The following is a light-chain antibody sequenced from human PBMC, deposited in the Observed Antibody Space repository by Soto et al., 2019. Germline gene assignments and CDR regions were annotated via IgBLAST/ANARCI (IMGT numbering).Light chain of an antibody. CDR3: QQYNSYLGWT. CDR2: DAS. J-gene: IGKJ1*01. CDR1: QSISSW. V-gene: IGKV1-5*01. Sequence: DIQMTQSPSTLSASVGDRVTITCRASQSISSWVAWYQQKPGKAPKLLIYDASSLERGVPSRFSGSGSGTEFTLTISSLQPDDFATYYCQQYNSYLGWTFGQGTKVELK.